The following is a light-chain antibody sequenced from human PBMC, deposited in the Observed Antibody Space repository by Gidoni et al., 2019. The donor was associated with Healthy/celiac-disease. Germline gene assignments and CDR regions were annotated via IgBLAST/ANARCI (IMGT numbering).Light chain of an antibody. CDR3: ISYTSSSTHV. CDR2: EVS. V-gene: IGLV2-14*01. J-gene: IGLJ1*01. CDR1: SSDVGGYHY. Sequence: QSALTQPASVSGSPGQSITISCTGTSSDVGGYHYVSWYQQHPGKAPKLMIYEVSNRPSGVSNRFSGSKSGNTASLTISGLQAEDEADYYCISYTSSSTHVFGTGTKVTVL.